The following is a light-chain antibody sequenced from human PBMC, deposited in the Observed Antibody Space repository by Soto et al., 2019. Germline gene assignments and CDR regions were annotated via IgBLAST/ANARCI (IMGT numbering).Light chain of an antibody. J-gene: IGKJ1*01. CDR3: QQSHTIPWT. V-gene: IGKV1-39*01. Sequence: DIQMTQSPSSLSASVGDRVTITCRASQRITTYLNWYQQKPGKAPKLLIYTASSLQSGVPSRFSGSGSGTDFTLTISSLQSEDIATYYCQQSHTIPWTFGQGTKVEIK. CDR2: TAS. CDR1: QRITTY.